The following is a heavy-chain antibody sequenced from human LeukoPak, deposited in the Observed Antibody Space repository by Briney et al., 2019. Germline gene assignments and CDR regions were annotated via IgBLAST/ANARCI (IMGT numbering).Heavy chain of an antibody. CDR3: ARGPQPNNWNYSFDP. D-gene: IGHD1-7*01. J-gene: IGHJ5*02. CDR2: IIPIFGTA. CDR1: GGTFSSYA. V-gene: IGHV1-69*13. Sequence: GASVKVSCKASGGTFSSYAISWVRQAPGQGLEWMGGIIPIFGTANYAQKFQGRVTITADESTSTAYMELSSLRSEDTAVYYCARGPQPNNWNYSFDPWGRGTLVTVSS.